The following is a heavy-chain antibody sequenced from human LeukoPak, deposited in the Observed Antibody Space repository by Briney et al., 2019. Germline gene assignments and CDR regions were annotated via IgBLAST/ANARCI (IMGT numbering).Heavy chain of an antibody. V-gene: IGHV3-23*01. Sequence: PGGSLRLSCAASGFTFSSYAMSWVRQAPGKGLEWVSAITGSGGNTYYAASVKGRFTISRDNSKNTLYLEMNSLRAEDTAVYYCAKGPARQVATANRYFDYWGQGTLVTVSS. CDR2: ITGSGGNT. D-gene: IGHD5-12*01. CDR1: GFTFSSYA. J-gene: IGHJ4*02. CDR3: AKGPARQVATANRYFDY.